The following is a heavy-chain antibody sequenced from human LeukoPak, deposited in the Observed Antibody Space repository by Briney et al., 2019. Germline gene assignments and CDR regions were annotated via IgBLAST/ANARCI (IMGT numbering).Heavy chain of an antibody. CDR3: ARDSGYGDYVGDYFDY. Sequence: GGSLRLSCAASGFTFSDYYMSWIRQAPGKGLEWVSYISSSGSTIYYADSVKGRFTISRDNAKNSLYLQMNSLRAEDTAVYYCARDSGYGDYVGDYFDYWGQGTLVTVSS. D-gene: IGHD4-17*01. CDR2: ISSSGSTI. CDR1: GFTFSDYY. V-gene: IGHV3-11*04. J-gene: IGHJ4*02.